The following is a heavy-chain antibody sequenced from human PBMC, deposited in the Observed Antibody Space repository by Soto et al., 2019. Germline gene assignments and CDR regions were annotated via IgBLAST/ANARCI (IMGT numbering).Heavy chain of an antibody. V-gene: IGHV3-21*01. Sequence: EVQLVESGGGLVKPGGSLRLSCAASGFTFSSYSMNWVRQAPGKGLEWVSSISSSSSYIYYADSVKGRFTISRDNAKNSLYLQMNSLRAEDTALYYCARDRGYCSGGSCSFDYWGQGTLVTVSS. D-gene: IGHD2-15*01. CDR1: GFTFSSYS. CDR3: ARDRGYCSGGSCSFDY. J-gene: IGHJ4*02. CDR2: ISSSSSYI.